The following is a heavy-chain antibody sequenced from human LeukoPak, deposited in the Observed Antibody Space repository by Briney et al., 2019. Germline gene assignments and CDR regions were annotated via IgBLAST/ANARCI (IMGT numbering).Heavy chain of an antibody. Sequence: SQTLPLTCAITGDSDSSNSADWNWFRQSPSRGLEWLGRTYYRSKWYNDYAVSVKSRITINPDTSKNLFSLQLNSVTPEDTVVYYCARDLAGDRSYYYYIDVWGKGTTVTVSS. CDR2: TYYRSKWYN. V-gene: IGHV6-1*01. CDR1: GDSDSSNSAD. J-gene: IGHJ6*03. D-gene: IGHD3-16*01. CDR3: ARDLAGDRSYYYYIDV.